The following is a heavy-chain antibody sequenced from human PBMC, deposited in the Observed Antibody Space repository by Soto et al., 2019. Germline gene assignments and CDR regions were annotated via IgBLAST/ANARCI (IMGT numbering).Heavy chain of an antibody. J-gene: IGHJ6*02. V-gene: IGHV4-39*01. CDR3: ARRLLKSSGWEGMDV. CDR2: IYYSGST. CDR1: GGSISSSSYY. Sequence: SETLSLTCTVSGGSISSSSYYWGWIRQPPGKGLEWIGSIYYSGSTYYNPSLKSRVTISVDTSKNQFSLKLSSVTAADTAVYYCARRLLKSSGWEGMDVWGQGTTVTVSS. D-gene: IGHD6-19*01.